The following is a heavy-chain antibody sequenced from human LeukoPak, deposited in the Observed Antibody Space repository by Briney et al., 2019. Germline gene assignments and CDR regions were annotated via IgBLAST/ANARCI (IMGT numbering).Heavy chain of an antibody. CDR2: IYYRSKWYN. J-gene: IGHJ6*02. Sequence: SQTLSLTCAISGDSVSSNSAAWNWIRQSPSRGLEWLGRIYYRSKWYNDYAVSVKSRITINPDTSKNQFSLQLNSVTPEDTAVYYCARVIRAGIAAATYYYGMDVWGQGTTVTVPS. D-gene: IGHD6-13*01. CDR1: GDSVSSNSAA. CDR3: ARVIRAGIAAATYYYGMDV. V-gene: IGHV6-1*01.